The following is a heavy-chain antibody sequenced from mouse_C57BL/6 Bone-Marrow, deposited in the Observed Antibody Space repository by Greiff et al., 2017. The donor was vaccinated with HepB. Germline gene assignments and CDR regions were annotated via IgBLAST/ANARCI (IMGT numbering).Heavy chain of an antibody. V-gene: IGHV5-6*01. CDR2: ISSGGSYT. J-gene: IGHJ4*01. D-gene: IGHD2-14*01. CDR1: GFTFSSYG. CDR3: ARQGYFYAMDY. Sequence: EVNLVESGGDLVKPGGSLKLSCAASGFTFSSYGMSWVRQTPDKRLEWVATISSGGSYTYYPDSVKGRFTISRDNAKNTLYLQMRSLMSEDTAMYYFARQGYFYAMDYWGQGTSVTVSS.